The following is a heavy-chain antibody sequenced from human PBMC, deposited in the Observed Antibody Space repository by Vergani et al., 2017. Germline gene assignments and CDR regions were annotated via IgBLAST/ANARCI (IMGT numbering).Heavy chain of an antibody. D-gene: IGHD6-6*01. CDR2: IGTAGDT. CDR3: ARRDSSSPALDY. V-gene: IGHV3-13*01. Sequence: VESGGGLVQPGGSLRLSCSPSGFIFSTYDMHWVRQATGKGLEWVSAIGTAGDTYYPGSVKGRFTISRENAKNSLYLQMNGLRAGDTAVYYCARRDSSSPALDYWGQGTLVTVSS. CDR1: GFIFSTYD. J-gene: IGHJ4*02.